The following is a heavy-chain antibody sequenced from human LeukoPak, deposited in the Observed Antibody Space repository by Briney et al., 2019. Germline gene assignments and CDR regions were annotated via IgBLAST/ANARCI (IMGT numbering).Heavy chain of an antibody. D-gene: IGHD2/OR15-2a*01. Sequence: GGSLRLSCAASGSTFSSYWMSWVRQAPGKGLEWVANIKKDGSEKYYVDSVKGRFTISRDNAKNSLYLQMNSLRAEDTAVYYCARDFLPVIGVPHYFDYWGQGTLVTVSS. V-gene: IGHV3-7*01. CDR2: IKKDGSEK. J-gene: IGHJ4*02. CDR1: GSTFSSYW. CDR3: ARDFLPVIGVPHYFDY.